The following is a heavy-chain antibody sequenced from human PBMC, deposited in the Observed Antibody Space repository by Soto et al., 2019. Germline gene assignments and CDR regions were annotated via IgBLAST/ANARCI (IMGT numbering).Heavy chain of an antibody. Sequence: GGSLRLSCAASGFTFSSYSMNWVRQAPGKGLEWVSYISSSSSTIYYADSVKGRFTISRDNAKNSLYLQMNSLRAEDTAVYYCARDYYYYDSSGYFPTGSWGQGTLVTGPS. CDR1: GFTFSSYS. CDR2: ISSSSSTI. D-gene: IGHD3-22*01. CDR3: ARDYYYYDSSGYFPTGS. J-gene: IGHJ5*02. V-gene: IGHV3-48*04.